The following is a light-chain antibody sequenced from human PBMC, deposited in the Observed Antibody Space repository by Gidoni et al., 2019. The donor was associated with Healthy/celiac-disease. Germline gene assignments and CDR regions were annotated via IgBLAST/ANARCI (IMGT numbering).Light chain of an antibody. CDR1: QSISSW. Sequence: DIQMTQSPSTLSASVGDRVTITWRASQSISSWLAWYQRKPGKAPKLLIYKASSLESGVPSRFSGRGSGTELPLTISTLQPDDFATYYCQQYNSYPWTFGQGTQVEIK. CDR2: KAS. J-gene: IGKJ1*01. V-gene: IGKV1-5*03. CDR3: QQYNSYPWT.